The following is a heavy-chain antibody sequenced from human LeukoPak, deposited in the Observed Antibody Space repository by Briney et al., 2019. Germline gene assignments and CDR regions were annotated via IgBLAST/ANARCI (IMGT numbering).Heavy chain of an antibody. J-gene: IGHJ6*02. CDR2: ISYDGSNK. CDR1: GFTFSSYG. Sequence: GGPLRLSCAASGFTFSSYGMHWVRQAPGKGLEWVAVISYDGSNKYYADSVKGRFTISRDNSKNTLYLQMNSLRAEDTAVYYCAKEVVLRYFDWLPGYYYYYGMDVWGQGTTVTVSS. CDR3: AKEVVLRYFDWLPGYYYYYGMDV. D-gene: IGHD3-9*01. V-gene: IGHV3-30*18.